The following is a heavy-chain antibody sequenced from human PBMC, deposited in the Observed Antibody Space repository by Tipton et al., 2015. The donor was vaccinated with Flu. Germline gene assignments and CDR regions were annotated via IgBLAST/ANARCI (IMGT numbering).Heavy chain of an antibody. V-gene: IGHV4-59*01. D-gene: IGHD3-22*01. Sequence: TLSLTCTVSGVSISSYYWSWIRQPPGKGLEWIGYMYYTGSTNYNPSLKSRVTISGDTSKNHFSLKLTSVTAADTAVYYCARVDSSGYLGDALDMWGQGTMVTVSS. CDR2: MYYTGST. CDR1: GVSISSYY. CDR3: ARVDSSGYLGDALDM. J-gene: IGHJ3*02.